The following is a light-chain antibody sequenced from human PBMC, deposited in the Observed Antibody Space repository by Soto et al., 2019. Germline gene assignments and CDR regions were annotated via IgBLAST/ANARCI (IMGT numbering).Light chain of an antibody. CDR1: QSVSGW. V-gene: IGKV1-5*02. J-gene: IGKJ1*01. CDR3: QQYETFSGT. Sequence: IPITPSPSTLSASFLYTFTVIGRASQSVSGWLAWYQQKPGEAPKLLIYDASALPRGVPSRFSGSGSGTKFTLTIASLQPDDFATYYCQQYETFSGTFGPGTKVDI. CDR2: DAS.